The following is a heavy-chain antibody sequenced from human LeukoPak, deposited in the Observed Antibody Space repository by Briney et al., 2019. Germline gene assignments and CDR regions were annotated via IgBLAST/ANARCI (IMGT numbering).Heavy chain of an antibody. CDR1: GGTFSSYA. Sequence: ASVKVSCKASGGTFSSYAISWVRQAPGQGLEWMGIINPSGGSTSYAQKFQGRVTMTRDTSTSTVYMELSSLRSEDTAVYYCAREGYSSAFDIWGQGTMVTVSS. D-gene: IGHD4-11*01. CDR3: AREGYSSAFDI. V-gene: IGHV1-46*01. J-gene: IGHJ3*02. CDR2: INPSGGST.